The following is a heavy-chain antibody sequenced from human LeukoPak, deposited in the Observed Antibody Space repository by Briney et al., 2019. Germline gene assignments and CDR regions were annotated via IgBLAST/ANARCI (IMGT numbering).Heavy chain of an antibody. D-gene: IGHD6-13*01. Sequence: AGGSLRLSCAASGFTFSSYSMNWVRQAPGKGLEWVSSISSRSSYIYYADSVKGRFTISRDNSKNTLYLQMNSLRAEDTALYYCAKLGSWYTFNYWGQGTLVTVSS. CDR3: AKLGSWYTFNY. V-gene: IGHV3-21*04. CDR2: ISSRSSYI. CDR1: GFTFSSYS. J-gene: IGHJ4*02.